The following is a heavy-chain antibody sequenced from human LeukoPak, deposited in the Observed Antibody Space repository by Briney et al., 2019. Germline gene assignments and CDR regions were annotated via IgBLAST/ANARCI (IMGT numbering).Heavy chain of an antibody. CDR3: AKDVAEGYSSGSTPDY. V-gene: IGHV3-43D*03. CDR1: GFTFDDYA. CDR2: ISWDGGST. J-gene: IGHJ4*02. D-gene: IGHD6-19*01. Sequence: GGSLRLSCAASGFTFDDYAMHWVRQAPGKGLEWVSLISWDGGSTYYADSVKGRFTISRDNSKNSLYLQMNSLRAEDTALYYCAKDVAEGYSSGSTPDYWGQGTLVTVSS.